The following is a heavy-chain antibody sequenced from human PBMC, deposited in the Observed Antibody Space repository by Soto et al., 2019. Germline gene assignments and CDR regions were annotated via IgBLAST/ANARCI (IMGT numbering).Heavy chain of an antibody. J-gene: IGHJ4*02. V-gene: IGHV3-23*01. Sequence: GGSLRLSCAASGVTFSSYAMSWVRQAPGKGLEWVSAISGSGGSTYYADSVKGRFTISRDNSKNTLYLQMNSLRAEDTAVYYCAKVDYYGSGSYFGPYFDYWGQGTLVTVS. D-gene: IGHD3-10*01. CDR3: AKVDYYGSGSYFGPYFDY. CDR2: ISGSGGST. CDR1: GVTFSSYA.